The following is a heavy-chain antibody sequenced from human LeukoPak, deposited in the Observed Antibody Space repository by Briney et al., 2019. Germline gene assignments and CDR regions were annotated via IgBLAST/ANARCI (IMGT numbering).Heavy chain of an antibody. J-gene: IGHJ4*02. CDR3: AARTGDLAVPFDY. Sequence: AGGSLRLSCAASGFTFDTHSMTWVRQAPGKGLEYVSLISGSGDITYYAHSLKDRFTISRDNPKTTLYLQMHSLRAEDTAMYYCAARTGDLAVPFDYWGQGTLVIVSS. CDR1: GFTFDTHS. CDR2: ISGSGDIT. D-gene: IGHD3-10*01. V-gene: IGHV3-23*01.